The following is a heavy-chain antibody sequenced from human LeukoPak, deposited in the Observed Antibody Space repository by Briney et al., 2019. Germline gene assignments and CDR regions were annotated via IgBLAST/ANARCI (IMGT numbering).Heavy chain of an antibody. D-gene: IGHD3-22*01. CDR1: GGSISSSHW. CDR3: ARAFYYHSGCDF. J-gene: IGHJ4*02. Sequence: SETLSLTCAVSGGSISSSHWWSWVRPPPGKGLEWIGEIYHNGSTNYNPSLKSRVTISVDMSKNQFSLKLSSVTATDTAVYFCARAFYYHSGCDFWGQGTLVTVSS. CDR2: IYHNGST. V-gene: IGHV4-4*02.